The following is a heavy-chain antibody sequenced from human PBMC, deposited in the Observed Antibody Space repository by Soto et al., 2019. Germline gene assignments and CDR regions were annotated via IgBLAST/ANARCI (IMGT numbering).Heavy chain of an antibody. CDR1: GFTLSSYS. CDR3: ARSIAVAGLDY. D-gene: IGHD6-19*01. J-gene: IGHJ4*02. Sequence: GGSLRLSCAASGFTLSSYSMHWVRQAPGKGLEWVSVISYDGNKKLYGDSVKGRFTISRDTSKNTVYLQMNSLRPEDTAVYYCARSIAVAGLDYWGQGTLVTVSS. V-gene: IGHV3-30-3*01. CDR2: ISYDGNKK.